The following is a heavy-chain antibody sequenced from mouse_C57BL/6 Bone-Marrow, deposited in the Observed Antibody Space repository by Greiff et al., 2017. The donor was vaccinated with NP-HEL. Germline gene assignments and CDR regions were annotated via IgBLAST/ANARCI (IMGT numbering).Heavy chain of an antibody. D-gene: IGHD2-4*01. CDR1: GFTFSDYY. V-gene: IGHV5-12*01. CDR2: ISNGGGST. CDR3: ARPPYDYDRGVYAMDY. Sequence: EVKVVESGGGLVQPGGSLKLSCAASGFTFSDYYMYWVRQTPEKRLEWVAYISNGGGSTYYPDTVKGRFTISRDNAKNTLYLQMSRLKSEDTAMYYCARPPYDYDRGVYAMDYWGQGTSVTVSS. J-gene: IGHJ4*01.